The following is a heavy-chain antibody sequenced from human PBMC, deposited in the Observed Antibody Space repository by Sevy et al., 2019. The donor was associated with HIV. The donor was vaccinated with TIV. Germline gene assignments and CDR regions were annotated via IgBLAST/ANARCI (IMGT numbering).Heavy chain of an antibody. J-gene: IGHJ4*02. D-gene: IGHD5-12*01. CDR3: ARGRSPMRLRLLYSGYDHMTAHFFDY. Sequence: SETLSLTCAVYGESVSSSYWTWIRQPPGGGLDWVGEVDHSGGASYNPSLKSRATVSLDTSKRQFSLKLNSVTAADTAVYFCARGRSPMRLRLLYSGYDHMTAHFFDYWGQGALVTVSS. V-gene: IGHV4-34*01. CDR1: GESVSSSY. CDR2: VDHSGGA.